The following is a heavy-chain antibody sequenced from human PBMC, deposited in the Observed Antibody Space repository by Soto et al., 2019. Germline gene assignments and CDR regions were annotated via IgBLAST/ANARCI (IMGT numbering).Heavy chain of an antibody. J-gene: IGHJ3*01. V-gene: IGHV4-59*08. Sequence: SETLSLTCTVSGGYISGYYLSWIRQYTEKGLEYIGYISYSGSTNYNPSLKSRVTTSLDTSKNQFSLKLSSVTAADTAIYYCASLNFDILTGYYAFDLWGQGTMVTVSS. CDR3: ASLNFDILTGYYAFDL. CDR2: ISYSGST. D-gene: IGHD3-9*01. CDR1: GGYISGYY.